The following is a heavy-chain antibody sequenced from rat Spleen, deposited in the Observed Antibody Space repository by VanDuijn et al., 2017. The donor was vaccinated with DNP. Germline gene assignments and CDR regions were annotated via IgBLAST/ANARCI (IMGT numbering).Heavy chain of an antibody. J-gene: IGHJ2*01. CDR1: GFTFSNYY. V-gene: IGHV5-25*01. CDR2: ISTSGSRP. Sequence: EVQLVESGGGLVQPGRSLKLSCAASGFTFSNYYMAWVRQAPKKGLEWVATISTSGSRPYYPDSVKGRFTISRDNTNRILYLQMDSLGSEDTATYYCARPDYWGQGVMVTVSS. CDR3: ARPDY.